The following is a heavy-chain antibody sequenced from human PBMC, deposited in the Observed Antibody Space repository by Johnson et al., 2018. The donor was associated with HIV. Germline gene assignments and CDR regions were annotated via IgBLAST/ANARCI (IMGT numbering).Heavy chain of an antibody. CDR3: TTYYYDSSGYYARNAFDI. D-gene: IGHD3-22*01. CDR2: IKSKTDGGTT. Sequence: VQLVESGGGLVQPGGSLRLSCAASGFTFSSYDMHWVRQAPGKGLEWVGRIKSKTDGGTTDYAAPVKGRFTISRDDSKNTLYLQMNSLKTEDTAVYYCTTYYYDSSGYYARNAFDIWGQGTMVTVSS. V-gene: IGHV3-15*01. CDR1: GFTFSSYD. J-gene: IGHJ3*02.